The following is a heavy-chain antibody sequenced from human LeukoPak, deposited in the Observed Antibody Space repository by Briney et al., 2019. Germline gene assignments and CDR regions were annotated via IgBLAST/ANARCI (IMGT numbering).Heavy chain of an antibody. CDR3: AKQVGGIHRDIDQ. Sequence: GGSLRLSCAASGFTFSSYAMSWVRQAPGKGLEWVSVISAGGGITNYADSVKGRFTISRDDSKNTLYLQMYGLRAEDTAVYCCAKQVGGIHRDIDQWGQGTLVTVSS. CDR1: GFTFSSYA. D-gene: IGHD3-10*01. V-gene: IGHV3-23*01. J-gene: IGHJ4*02. CDR2: ISAGGGIT.